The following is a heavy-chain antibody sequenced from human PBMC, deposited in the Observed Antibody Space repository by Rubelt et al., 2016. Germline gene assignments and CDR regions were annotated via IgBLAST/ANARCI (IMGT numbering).Heavy chain of an antibody. J-gene: IGHJ6*02. V-gene: IGHV3-21*01. CDR2: ISSSSSYI. D-gene: IGHD6-6*01. CDR3: ARDATLLGQLVSDEYYYYYGMDV. CDR1: GFTFSSYS. Sequence: VQLVESGGGLVKPGGSLRLSCAASGFTFSSYSMNWVRQAPGKGLEWVSSISSSSSYIYYADSVKGRFTISRDNAKNSLYLQMNSLRAEDTAVYYCARDATLLGQLVSDEYYYYYGMDVWGQGTTVTVSS.